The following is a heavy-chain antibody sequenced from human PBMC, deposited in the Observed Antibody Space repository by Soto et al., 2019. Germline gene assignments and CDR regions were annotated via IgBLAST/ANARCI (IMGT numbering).Heavy chain of an antibody. J-gene: IGHJ5*02. V-gene: IGHV3-23*01. Sequence: GGSLRLSCAASGFLFENFGMSWVRQAPRKGLEWISSISGSGFKKYYADSVKGRFTISRDNSKSTVYLELNNLSAEDTAVYHCAKNQGVELVPLATVDWFDPWGQGSVVTVSS. CDR3: AKNQGVELVPLATVDWFDP. D-gene: IGHD1-26*01. CDR2: ISGSGFKK. CDR1: GFLFENFG.